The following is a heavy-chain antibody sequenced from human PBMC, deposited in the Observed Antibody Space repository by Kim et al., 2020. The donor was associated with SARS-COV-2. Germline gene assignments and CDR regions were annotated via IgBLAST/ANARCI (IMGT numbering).Heavy chain of an antibody. Sequence: TNYAKKLKGRVTMTTDSSTSTAYMELRSLRSDETAVYYCARSSILAGADPWGQGTLVTVSS. CDR2: T. CDR3: ARSSILAGADP. J-gene: IGHJ5*02. D-gene: IGHD6-6*01. V-gene: IGHV1-18*01.